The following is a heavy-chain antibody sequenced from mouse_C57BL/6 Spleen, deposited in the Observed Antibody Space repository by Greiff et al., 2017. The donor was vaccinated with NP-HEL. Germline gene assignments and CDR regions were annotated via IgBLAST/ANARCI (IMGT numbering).Heavy chain of an antibody. CDR3: ARGRTVGATGWYFDV. V-gene: IGHV1-59*01. Sequence: QVQLQQPGAELVRPGTSVKLSCKASGYTFTSYWMHWVKQRPGQGLEWIGVIDPSDSSTNYNQKFKGKATLTVETSSSTAYMPLSSLTSADAAVYDYARGRTVGATGWYFDVWGTGTTVTVSS. D-gene: IGHD1-1*01. J-gene: IGHJ1*03. CDR2: IDPSDSST. CDR1: GYTFTSYW.